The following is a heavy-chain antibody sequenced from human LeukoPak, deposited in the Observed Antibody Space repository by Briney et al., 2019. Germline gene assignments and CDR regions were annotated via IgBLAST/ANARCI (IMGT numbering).Heavy chain of an antibody. CDR3: AKEITRPNRAVAGLNY. J-gene: IGHJ4*02. D-gene: IGHD6-19*01. CDR2: ISYDGSHK. Sequence: PGRSLRLSCAASGFTFSSYGMHWVRQAPGKGLEWVAIISYDGSHKYYADSVKGRFTISRDNSKNTLYLQMSSLRAEDTAMYYCAKEITRPNRAVAGLNYWGQGTLVTVSS. CDR1: GFTFSSYG. V-gene: IGHV3-30*18.